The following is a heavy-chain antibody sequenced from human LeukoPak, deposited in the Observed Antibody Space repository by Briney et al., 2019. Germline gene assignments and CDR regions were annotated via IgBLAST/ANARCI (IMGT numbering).Heavy chain of an antibody. V-gene: IGHV4-4*07. CDR1: GGSISSYY. CDR2: IYTSGST. J-gene: IGHJ6*03. CDR3: ARVEEGYGSGRRENYYYYYMDV. Sequence: SETLSLTCTVAGGSISSYYGSWIRQPAGKGLEWIGRIYTSGSTNYNTSLKSRVTISVDTSKNQLSLKLSSVTAEDTAVYYCARVEEGYGSGRRENYYYYYMDVWGKGTTVTVSS. D-gene: IGHD3-10*01.